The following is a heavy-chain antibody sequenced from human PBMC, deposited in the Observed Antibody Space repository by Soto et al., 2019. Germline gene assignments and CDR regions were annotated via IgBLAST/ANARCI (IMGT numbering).Heavy chain of an antibody. CDR3: ARVSLVVPAADVTYYYYGMDV. D-gene: IGHD2-2*01. V-gene: IGHV1-69*01. Sequence: QVQLVQSGAEVKKPGSSVKVSCKASGGTFSSYAISWVRQAPGQGLEWMGGIIPIFGTANYAQKFQGRVTITADESTSTAYMELSSLRSEDTAVYYCARVSLVVPAADVTYYYYGMDVWGQGTTVTVSS. CDR1: GGTFSSYA. CDR2: IIPIFGTA. J-gene: IGHJ6*02.